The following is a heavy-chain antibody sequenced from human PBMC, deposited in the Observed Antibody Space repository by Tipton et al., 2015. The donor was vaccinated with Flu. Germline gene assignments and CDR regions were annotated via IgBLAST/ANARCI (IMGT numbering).Heavy chain of an antibody. J-gene: IGHJ4*02. CDR2: IYTSGST. D-gene: IGHD6-13*01. Sequence: TLSLTCNVSGDSISTGSHYWNWIRQPAGKGLEWIGRIYTSGSTTYNPSLKSRVTISIDTSKNQFSLKLSSVTAADTAVYYCARLSSNWYHQLDNWGQGTLVTVSS. CDR3: ARLSSNWYHQLDN. V-gene: IGHV4-61*02. CDR1: GDSISTGSHY.